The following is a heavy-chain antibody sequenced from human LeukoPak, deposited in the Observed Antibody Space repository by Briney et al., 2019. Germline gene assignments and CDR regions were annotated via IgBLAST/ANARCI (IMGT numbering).Heavy chain of an antibody. Sequence: ESLKISCAASGFMFSGYAMNWVRQAPGKGLEWVSTISFSGFRTYYADSVEGRFTISRDNSKNTLYLQMNSLRAEDTAVYYCAKALSGDYEHWFDPWGQGTLVTVSS. CDR2: ISFSGFRT. V-gene: IGHV3-23*01. D-gene: IGHD4-17*01. CDR1: GFMFSGYA. J-gene: IGHJ5*02. CDR3: AKALSGDYEHWFDP.